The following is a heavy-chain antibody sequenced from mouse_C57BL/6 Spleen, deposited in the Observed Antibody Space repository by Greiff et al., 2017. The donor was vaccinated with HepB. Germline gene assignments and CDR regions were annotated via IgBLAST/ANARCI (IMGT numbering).Heavy chain of an antibody. D-gene: IGHD1-1*01. CDR2: IYPGSGST. CDR3: ARAGSSVDFFFDY. Sequence: VQLQQPGAELVKPGASVKMSCKASGYTFTSYWITWVKQRPGQGLEWIGDIYPGSGSTNYNEKFKSKATLTVDTSSSTAYMQLSSLTSEDSAVYYCARAGSSVDFFFDYWGQGTTLTVSS. V-gene: IGHV1-55*01. J-gene: IGHJ2*01. CDR1: GYTFTSYW.